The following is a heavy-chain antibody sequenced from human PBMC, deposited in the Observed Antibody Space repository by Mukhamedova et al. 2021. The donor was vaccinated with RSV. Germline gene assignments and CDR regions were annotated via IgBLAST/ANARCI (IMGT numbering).Heavy chain of an antibody. J-gene: IGHJ4*02. D-gene: IGHD5-18*01. CDR3: VRPVETAIDY. Sequence: VRQTPGKGLEWMGIIYPGDSDTRYSPSFQGQVTISADKSISTAYLQWSSLKASDTAMYYCVRPVETAIDYWGQGTLVTVSS. CDR2: IYPGDSDT. V-gene: IGHV5-51*01.